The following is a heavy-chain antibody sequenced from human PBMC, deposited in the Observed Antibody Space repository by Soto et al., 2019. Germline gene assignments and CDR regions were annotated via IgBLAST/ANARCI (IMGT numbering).Heavy chain of an antibody. J-gene: IGHJ4*02. CDR1: GGVFSRFA. Sequence: SVKVSFNDSGGVFSRFAISWVRQAPGQGLEWMGGIIPVFGTTNYAQKFQGRVTITADESTNTAYMELSSLTSGDTAMYYCARGGGPYVWFNEFWGQGTQVTVSS. CDR3: ARGGGPYVWFNEF. V-gene: IGHV1-69*13. CDR2: IIPVFGTT. D-gene: IGHD3-16*01.